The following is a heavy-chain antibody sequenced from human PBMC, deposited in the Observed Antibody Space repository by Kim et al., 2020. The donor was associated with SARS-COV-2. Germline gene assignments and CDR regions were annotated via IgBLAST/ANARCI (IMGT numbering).Heavy chain of an antibody. CDR2: ISYDGSNK. J-gene: IGHJ6*02. D-gene: IGHD3-10*01. CDR1: GFTFSSYA. V-gene: IGHV3-30-3*01. CDR3: ARAEYGSGRYYYYYYGMDV. Sequence: GGSLRLSCAASGFTFSSYAMHWVRQAPGKGLEWVAVISYDGSNKYYADSVKGRFTISRDNSKNTLYLQMNSLRAEDTAVYYCARAEYGSGRYYYYYYGMDVWGQGTTGTVSS.